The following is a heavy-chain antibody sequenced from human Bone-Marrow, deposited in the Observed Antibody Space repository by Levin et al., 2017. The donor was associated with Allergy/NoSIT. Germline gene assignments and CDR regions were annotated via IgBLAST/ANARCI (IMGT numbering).Heavy chain of an antibody. CDR2: ISAYNGYT. V-gene: IGHV1-18*01. D-gene: IGHD2-2*02. Sequence: AASVKVSCKTSGYTFSDYGISWVRQAPGQGLQWMGWISAYNGYTNYAQNFQGRVMLTTDTSTSTAYMELTSLRYDDTAMYYCARDPRLFPGASAIRVGCFDSWGQGTLVAVSS. CDR1: GYTFSDYG. J-gene: IGHJ5*01. CDR3: ARDPRLFPGASAIRVGCFDS.